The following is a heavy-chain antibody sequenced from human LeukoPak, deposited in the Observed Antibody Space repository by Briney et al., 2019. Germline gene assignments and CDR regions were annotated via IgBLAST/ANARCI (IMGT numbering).Heavy chain of an antibody. J-gene: IGHJ4*02. V-gene: IGHV3-23*01. Sequence: GGTLRLSCAASGFTFSSYGMSWVRQAPGKGLEWVSAISGSGGSTYYADSVKGRFTISRDNSKNTLYLQMNSLRAEDTAVYYCAKDRSKKSYGDYVDYWGQGTLVTVSS. CDR2: ISGSGGST. CDR1: GFTFSSYG. CDR3: AKDRSKKSYGDYVDY. D-gene: IGHD4-17*01.